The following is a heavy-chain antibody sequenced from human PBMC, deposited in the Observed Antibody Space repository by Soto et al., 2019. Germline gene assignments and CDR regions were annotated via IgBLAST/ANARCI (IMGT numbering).Heavy chain of an antibody. CDR3: ARGGIPGGDYDYFDY. V-gene: IGHV4-59*02. CDR2: IVYSGSA. CDR1: GGSVGSFY. J-gene: IGHJ4*02. D-gene: IGHD2-21*02. Sequence: QVQLQESGPGLVKPWETLSLTCTVSGGSVGSFYWSWIRQPPGRGLEWIGYIVYSGSANYNPSLKSRVTISVDTSKKQFSLTLNSVTAADTAIYYCARGGIPGGDYDYFDYWGQGTLVTVSS.